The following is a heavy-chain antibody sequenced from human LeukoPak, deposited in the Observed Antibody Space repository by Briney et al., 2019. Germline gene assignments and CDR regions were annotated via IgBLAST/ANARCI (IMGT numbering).Heavy chain of an antibody. D-gene: IGHD2-15*01. Sequence: SETLSLTCTVSGDSISSYYWSWIRQPPGKGLEWIGYIYYSGSTNYNPSLKSRVTISVDTSKNQFSLKLSSVTAADTAVYYCATGPVLSCSGGSCYPYYFDYWGQGTLVTVSS. CDR1: GDSISSYY. V-gene: IGHV4-59*08. CDR2: IYYSGST. J-gene: IGHJ4*02. CDR3: ATGPVLSCSGGSCYPYYFDY.